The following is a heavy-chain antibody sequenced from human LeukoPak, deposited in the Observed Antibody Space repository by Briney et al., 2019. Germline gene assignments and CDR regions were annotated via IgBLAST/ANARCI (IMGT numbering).Heavy chain of an antibody. CDR2: ITGSGGFT. V-gene: IGHV3-23*01. CDR3: VRSLDY. J-gene: IGHJ4*02. Sequence: GGSLRLSCAASGFPFSTYAMNWVRQAPGKGLEWVSVITGSGGFTQYADSVKGRFTISRDNSKDTVYLQMNSLRVEDTALYYCVRSLDYWGQGTLVTVSS. CDR1: GFPFSTYA.